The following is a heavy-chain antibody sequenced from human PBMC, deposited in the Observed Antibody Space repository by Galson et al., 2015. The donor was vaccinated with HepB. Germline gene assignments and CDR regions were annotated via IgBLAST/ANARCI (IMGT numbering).Heavy chain of an antibody. D-gene: IGHD2-8*01. CDR2: LSGSGGAT. V-gene: IGHV3-23*01. Sequence: SLRLSCAASGFTFSTYAMSWVRQAPGKGLEWVSSLSGSGGATYYADSVKGRFTISRDNSKNTLYLQMNNLRAEDTAVYYCAKDHGDCTDGVCYRGGHNYYYYGMDVWGQGTTVTVSS. J-gene: IGHJ6*02. CDR3: AKDHGDCTDGVCYRGGHNYYYYGMDV. CDR1: GFTFSTYA.